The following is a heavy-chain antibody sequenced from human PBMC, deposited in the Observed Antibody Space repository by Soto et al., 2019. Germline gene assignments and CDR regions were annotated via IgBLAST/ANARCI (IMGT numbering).Heavy chain of an antibody. CDR2: ITNTGEPR. V-gene: IGHV3-48*02. Sequence: EVQMVESGGGLVQPWGSLRLSCAGSGFTFSTYNMDWVRQAPGKGLEWISYITNTGEPRYSADSVRGRFTISRDNAKNALFLQMNSLRDEDTAVYCCARDGDRGYDMEVCGPGSTVTVSS. CDR1: GFTFSTYN. CDR3: ARDGDRGYDMEV. J-gene: IGHJ6*02.